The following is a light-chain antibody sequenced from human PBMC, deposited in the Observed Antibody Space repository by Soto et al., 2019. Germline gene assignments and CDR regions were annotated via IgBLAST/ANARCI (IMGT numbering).Light chain of an antibody. V-gene: IGKV1-9*01. CDR1: QDIGIY. Sequence: IQLTQSTYSLSSSVGDRVTITCRASQDIGIYLAWYQQKPGKAPNLLIYAASSLQRGVPSRFSGSGSGTDFTLTIRSLQPEDFATYHCQQLSSYPVTFGQGTKVDIK. J-gene: IGKJ1*01. CDR2: AAS. CDR3: QQLSSYPVT.